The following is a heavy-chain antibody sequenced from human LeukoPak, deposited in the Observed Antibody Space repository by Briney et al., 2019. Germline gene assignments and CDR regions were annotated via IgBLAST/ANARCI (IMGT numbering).Heavy chain of an antibody. D-gene: IGHD2-15*01. J-gene: IGHJ4*02. CDR1: GGSFSGYY. Sequence: SETLSLTCAVYGGSFSGYYWSWIRQPPGKGLEWIGEINHSGSTNYNPSLKSRVTISVDTSKNQFSLKLSSVTAADTAVYYCARLGHCSGGSCYRKALDYWGQGTLVTVSS. CDR3: ARLGHCSGGSCYRKALDY. V-gene: IGHV4-34*01. CDR2: INHSGST.